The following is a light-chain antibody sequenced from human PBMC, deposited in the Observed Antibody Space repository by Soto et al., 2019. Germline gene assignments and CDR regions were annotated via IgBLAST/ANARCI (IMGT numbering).Light chain of an antibody. CDR2: EGS. Sequence: QSALTQPASVSGSLGQSITISCIGTSDNIGSYDLVSWYQHKPGKAPKIIIFEGSKRPSGVANRFSGSRSANTASLTISGLQAEDEADYYCCSFAGTGTQYVFGTGTKVTVL. CDR1: SDNIGSYDL. V-gene: IGLV2-23*01. CDR3: CSFAGTGTQYV. J-gene: IGLJ1*01.